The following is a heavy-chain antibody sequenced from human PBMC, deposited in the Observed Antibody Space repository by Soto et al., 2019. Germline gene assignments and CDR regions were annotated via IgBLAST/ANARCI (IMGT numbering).Heavy chain of an antibody. J-gene: IGHJ6*02. CDR1: GFTFSDYY. Sequence: QVQLVESGGGLVKPGGSLRLSCAASGFTFSDYYMSWIRQAPGKGLEWVSYISSSSSYTNYADSVKGRFTISRDNAKNSLYLQMNRLSAEDTAVYYCARVGGIAAAEYYYYGMDVWGQGTTVTVSS. CDR3: ARVGGIAAAEYYYYGMDV. D-gene: IGHD6-13*01. V-gene: IGHV3-11*05. CDR2: ISSSSSYT.